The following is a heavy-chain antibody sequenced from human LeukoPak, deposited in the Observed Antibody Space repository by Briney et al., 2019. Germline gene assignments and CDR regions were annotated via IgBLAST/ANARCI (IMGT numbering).Heavy chain of an antibody. Sequence: GGSLRLSCAASGFTFDNYWMSWVRQAPGKGLEWVANIRQDGGAKNYMASVKGRFTISRDNAKNSLYLQLNSLRAEDTALYYCARVDYVDEGWGYWGQGAQVTVSS. V-gene: IGHV3-7*01. D-gene: IGHD3-16*01. CDR1: GFTFDNYW. J-gene: IGHJ4*02. CDR2: IRQDGGAK. CDR3: ARVDYVDEGWGY.